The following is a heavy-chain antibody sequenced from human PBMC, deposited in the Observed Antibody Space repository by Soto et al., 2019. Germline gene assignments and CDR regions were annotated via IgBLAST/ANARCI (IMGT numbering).Heavy chain of an antibody. V-gene: IGHV4-31*03. D-gene: IGHD3-10*01. CDR3: ARGPERAGSGSSYFDY. CDR2: IYYSGRT. Sequence: SETLTLTCTVSGGSISSGGYFWSWVRQHPGKGLEWIGNIYYSGRTYYNPSLKSRVTISVDTSKNQFSLKLSSVTAADTAVYYCARGPERAGSGSSYFDYWGQGTPVTVSS. J-gene: IGHJ4*02. CDR1: GGSISSGGYF.